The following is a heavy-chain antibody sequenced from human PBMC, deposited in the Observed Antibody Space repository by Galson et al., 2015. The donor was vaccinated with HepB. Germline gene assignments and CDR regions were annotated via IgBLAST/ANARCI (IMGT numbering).Heavy chain of an antibody. D-gene: IGHD6-19*01. CDR3: ARARFTRVAGTFVPPNYLDF. V-gene: IGHV3-7*03. J-gene: IGHJ4*02. Sequence: SLRLSCAASGFTFGSYSMNWVRQAPGKGLEWVANIKNDGSEKNYVDSVKGRFTISRDNVKNSLDLQMNNLRAEDTAVYYCARARFTRVAGTFVPPNYLDFWGQGILVTVSS. CDR1: GFTFGSYS. CDR2: IKNDGSEK.